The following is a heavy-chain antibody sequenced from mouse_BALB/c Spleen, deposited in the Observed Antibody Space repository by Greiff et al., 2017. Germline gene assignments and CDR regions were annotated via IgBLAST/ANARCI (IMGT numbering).Heavy chain of an antibody. D-gene: IGHD2-1*01. CDR2: ISYDGSN. Sequence: EVQLQESGPGLVKPSQSLSLTCSVTGYSITSGYYWNWIRQFPGNKLEWMGYISYDGSNNYNPSLKNRISITRDTSKNQFFLKLNSVTTEDTATYYCAREGGNYALWYFDVWGAGTTVTVSS. V-gene: IGHV3-6*02. CDR3: AREGGNYALWYFDV. CDR1: GYSITSGYY. J-gene: IGHJ1*01.